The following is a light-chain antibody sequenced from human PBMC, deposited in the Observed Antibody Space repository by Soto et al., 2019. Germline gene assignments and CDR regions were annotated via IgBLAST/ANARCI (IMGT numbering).Light chain of an antibody. CDR2: GVS. Sequence: EIGMTQSPATLYVSPGERVALSCRASHTVRTNLAWYQQKPGQTPRLLIYGVSTRATNVPDRFSGGGSGTDFTLTISNMQSEDFAIYYCQQYQSLWTFGQGTKVDIK. J-gene: IGKJ1*01. V-gene: IGKV3-15*01. CDR1: HTVRTN. CDR3: QQYQSLWT.